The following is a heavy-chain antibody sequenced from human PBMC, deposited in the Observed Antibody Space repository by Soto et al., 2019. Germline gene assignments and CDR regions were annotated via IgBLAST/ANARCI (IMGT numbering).Heavy chain of an antibody. CDR2: ISYDGINK. CDR1: GFTFSSYG. Sequence: QVQLVESGGGVVQPGRSLRLSCAASGFTFSSYGIHWVRQAPGKGLDWVALISYDGINKYYADSVKGRFTISRDNSKNTLYLQMNSLRAEDTAVYYCAKSVYNWNDGFFDSWGQGTLVTVSS. J-gene: IGHJ4*02. D-gene: IGHD1-1*01. V-gene: IGHV3-30*18. CDR3: AKSVYNWNDGFFDS.